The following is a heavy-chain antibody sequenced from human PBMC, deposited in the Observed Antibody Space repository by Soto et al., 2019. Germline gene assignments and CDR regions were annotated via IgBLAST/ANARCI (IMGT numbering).Heavy chain of an antibody. J-gene: IGHJ4*02. CDR1: GFTFSSYA. CDR3: AKTGYDFWSGYYTNPFDY. D-gene: IGHD3-3*01. V-gene: IGHV3-23*01. Sequence: GGSLRLSCAASGFTFSSYAMSWVRRAPGKGLEWVSAISGSGGSTYYADSVKGRFTISRDNSKNTLYLQMNSLRAEDTAVYYCAKTGYDFWSGYYTNPFDYWGQGTLVTVSS. CDR2: ISGSGGST.